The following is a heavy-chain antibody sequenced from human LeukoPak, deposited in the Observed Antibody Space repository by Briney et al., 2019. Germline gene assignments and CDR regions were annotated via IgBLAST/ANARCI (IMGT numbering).Heavy chain of an antibody. V-gene: IGHV3-30*18. CDR3: AKTTFLEWLLLDY. CDR1: GFIVSNYY. J-gene: IGHJ4*02. D-gene: IGHD3-3*01. Sequence: GGSLRLSCAASGFIVSNYYMNWVRQAPGKGLEWVAVISYDGSNKYYADSVKGRFTISRDNSKNTLYLQMNSLRAEDTAVYYCAKTTFLEWLLLDYWGQGTLVTVSS. CDR2: ISYDGSNK.